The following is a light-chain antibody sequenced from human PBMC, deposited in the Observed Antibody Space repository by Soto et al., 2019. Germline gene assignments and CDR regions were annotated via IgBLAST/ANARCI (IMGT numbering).Light chain of an antibody. V-gene: IGLV2-14*01. CDR3: SSYTSGSTLGHV. CDR2: EVS. Sequence: QSVLTQPASVSGSPGQSITISCTGTSSDVGGYNYVSWYQQHPGKAPKLMFYEVSNRPSGVSNRFSGSKSGNTASLTISGLQAEDEADYYCSSYTSGSTLGHVFGTGTKVTVL. J-gene: IGLJ1*01. CDR1: SSDVGGYNY.